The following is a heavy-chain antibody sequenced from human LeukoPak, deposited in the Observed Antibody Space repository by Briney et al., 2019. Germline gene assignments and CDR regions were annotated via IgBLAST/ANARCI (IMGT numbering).Heavy chain of an antibody. J-gene: IGHJ4*02. CDR3: ARGRFGSGWSFDN. CDR2: IKQDGSAR. D-gene: IGHD6-19*01. V-gene: IGHV3-7*04. Sequence: GGSLRLSCGASGFTFSNYWMTWVRQVPGQGLEWVANIKQDGSARFYVDSVKGRFTISRDNANNSMYLQMNSLRGEDTAVYYCARGRFGSGWSFDNWGQGTLVTVSS. CDR1: GFTFSNYW.